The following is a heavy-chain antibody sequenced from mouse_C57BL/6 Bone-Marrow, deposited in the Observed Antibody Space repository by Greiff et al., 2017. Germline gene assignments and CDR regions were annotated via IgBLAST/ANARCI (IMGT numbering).Heavy chain of an antibody. CDR2: IYPRSGNT. J-gene: IGHJ1*03. CDR1: GYTFTSYG. CDR3: ARSGLGRERWYFDV. Sequence: QVQLQQSGAELARPGASVKLSCKASGYTFTSYGISWVKQRTGQGLEWIGEIYPRSGNTYYNEKFKGKATLTADKSSSTAYLQLSSLTSEDSAVYFCARSGLGRERWYFDVWGTGTTVTVSS. D-gene: IGHD3-3*01. V-gene: IGHV1-81*01.